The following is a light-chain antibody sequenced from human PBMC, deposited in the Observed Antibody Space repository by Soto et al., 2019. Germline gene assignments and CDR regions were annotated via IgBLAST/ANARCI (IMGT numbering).Light chain of an antibody. CDR3: QQSDTSPWT. CDR1: QSISRY. J-gene: IGKJ1*01. V-gene: IGKV1-39*01. Sequence: DIQMTQSPSSLSASVGDRVTITCRASQSISRYLNWYQQKPGKAPKLLIYEASSLQSGVPSRFSGSGSGTDFTLTVSSLQPDDFATYYCQQSDTSPWTVGQGTKVDSK. CDR2: EAS.